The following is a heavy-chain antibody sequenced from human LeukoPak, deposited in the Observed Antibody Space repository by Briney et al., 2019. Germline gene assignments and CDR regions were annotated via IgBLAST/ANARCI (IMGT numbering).Heavy chain of an antibody. D-gene: IGHD3-3*01. V-gene: IGHV3-23*01. J-gene: IGHJ4*02. Sequence: GVSLRLFCAASIYTFRRYAISCAPQARGKARVWVYNNSWSGGSTYYADSVKGRFTISRDNTKKNLYLQMNSMRAEGKGVLFSAEDSAIDGVVIIPLDCWVQGTLVSVSS. CDR2: NSWSGGST. CDR1: IYTFRRYA. CDR3: AEDSAIDGVVIIPLDC.